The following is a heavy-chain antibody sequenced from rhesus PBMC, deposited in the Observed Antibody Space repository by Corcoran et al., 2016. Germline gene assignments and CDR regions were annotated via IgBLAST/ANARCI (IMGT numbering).Heavy chain of an antibody. Sequence: QLQLQESGPVLVKPSETLSLPCDVSGGSSSGYCWNWIRQPPGKGLEWIGQIDTSGTTDYNPALKSRVAISRDTSKNQFSLKVSSVTAADKAVYYCARGLGWHYNYGVDSWGQGVVVTVSS. CDR3: ARGLGWHYNYGVDS. CDR1: GGSSSGYC. CDR2: IDTSGTT. V-gene: IGHV4-165*01. D-gene: IGHD1-1*01. J-gene: IGHJ6*01.